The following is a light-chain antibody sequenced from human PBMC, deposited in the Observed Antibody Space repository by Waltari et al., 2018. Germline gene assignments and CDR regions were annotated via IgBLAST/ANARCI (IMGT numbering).Light chain of an antibody. CDR3: QQYNSFPWT. J-gene: IGKJ1*01. Sequence: DIQMTQSPSTLSASVGDRVTITCRASQNINCCLAWYQQKPGKVPNLLIYKASSLESGVPSRFIGSGSGTEFTLTINSLQPDDFATYYCQQYNSFPWTFGQGTKVEIK. V-gene: IGKV1-5*03. CDR2: KAS. CDR1: QNINCC.